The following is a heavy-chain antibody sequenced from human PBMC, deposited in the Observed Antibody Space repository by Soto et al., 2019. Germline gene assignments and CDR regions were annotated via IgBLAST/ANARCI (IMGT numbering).Heavy chain of an antibody. CDR3: ASLSYDILTGYSQFDY. D-gene: IGHD3-9*01. Sequence: ASETLSLTCTVSGGSVSSGSYYWSWIRQPPGKGLEWIGYIYYSGSTNYNPSLKSRVTISVDTSKNQFSLKPSSVTAADTAVYYCASLSYDILTGYSQFDYWGQGTLVTVSS. V-gene: IGHV4-61*01. CDR2: IYYSGST. CDR1: GGSVSSGSYY. J-gene: IGHJ4*02.